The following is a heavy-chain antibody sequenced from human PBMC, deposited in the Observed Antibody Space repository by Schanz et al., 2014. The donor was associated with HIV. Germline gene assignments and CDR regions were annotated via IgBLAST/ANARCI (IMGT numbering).Heavy chain of an antibody. CDR2: VSFDGSKK. V-gene: IGHV3-30*18. CDR1: GFSFSDYH. D-gene: IGHD3-10*01. CDR3: AKGYYSSYYYYGMDV. J-gene: IGHJ6*02. Sequence: QGQLVESGGDLVKPGGSLRLSCTASGFSFSDYHMSWIRQAPGKGLEWVAVVSFDGSKKYYADSVKGRFTISRDNSKSTLSLQMNSLRAEDTAIYYCAKGYYSSYYYYGMDVWGQGTTVTVSS.